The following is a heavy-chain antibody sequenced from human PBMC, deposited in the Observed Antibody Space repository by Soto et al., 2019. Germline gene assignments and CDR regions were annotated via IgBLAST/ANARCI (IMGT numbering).Heavy chain of an antibody. CDR2: IYYSGST. CDR1: GGSISSYY. Sequence: SETLSLTCTVSGGSISSYYWSWIRQPPGKGLEWIGYIYYSGSTNYNPSLKSRVTISVDTSKNQFSLKLSSVTAADTAVYYCARGVGYCSGGSCYPGGSLDYWGQGTLVTVSS. J-gene: IGHJ4*02. CDR3: ARGVGYCSGGSCYPGGSLDY. D-gene: IGHD2-15*01. V-gene: IGHV4-59*01.